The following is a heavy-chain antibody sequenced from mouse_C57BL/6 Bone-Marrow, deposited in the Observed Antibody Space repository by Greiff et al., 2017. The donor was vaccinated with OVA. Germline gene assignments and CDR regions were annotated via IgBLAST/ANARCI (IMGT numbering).Heavy chain of an antibody. V-gene: IGHV8-8*01. Sequence: QVQLKESGPGILQPSQTLSLTCSFSGFSLSTFGMGVGWIRQPSGKGLEWLAHIWWDDDKYYNPALKSRLTISKDTSKNQVFLKIANVDTADTATYYCARTDYGSSLEYFDVWGTGTTVTVSS. J-gene: IGHJ1*03. CDR2: IWWDDDK. CDR1: GFSLSTFGMG. D-gene: IGHD1-1*01. CDR3: ARTDYGSSLEYFDV.